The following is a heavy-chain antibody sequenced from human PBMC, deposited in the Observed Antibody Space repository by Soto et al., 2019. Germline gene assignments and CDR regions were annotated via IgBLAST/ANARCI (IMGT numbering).Heavy chain of an antibody. V-gene: IGHV3-23*01. J-gene: IGHJ4*02. D-gene: IGHD4-4*01. CDR1: GFTFSSYA. Sequence: GGSLRLSCAASGFTFSSYAMSWVRQAPGKGLEWVSAISGSGGSTYYADSVKGRFTISRDNSKTTLYLQMNSLRAEYTAVYYCAKVRGGYSNYVEYWGQGTLVTVSS. CDR3: AKVRGGYSNYVEY. CDR2: ISGSGGST.